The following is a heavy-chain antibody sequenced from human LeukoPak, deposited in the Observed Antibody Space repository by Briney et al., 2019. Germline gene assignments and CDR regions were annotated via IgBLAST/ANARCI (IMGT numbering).Heavy chain of an antibody. Sequence: GGSLRLSCPASGFTSPTYAMTWDRQAPGKGLEWVSATSGSDGSTYYSDTVTGRFTISRDNSKNTLYLQMTSLRTDDTAVYYCAKDGYDFWSAYQIDLWGQGTLVTVSS. J-gene: IGHJ4*02. D-gene: IGHD3-3*01. CDR1: GFTSPTYA. CDR3: AKDGYDFWSAYQIDL. V-gene: IGHV3-23*01. CDR2: TSGSDGST.